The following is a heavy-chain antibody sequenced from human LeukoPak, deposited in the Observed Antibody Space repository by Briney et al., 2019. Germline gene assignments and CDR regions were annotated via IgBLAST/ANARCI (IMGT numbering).Heavy chain of an antibody. CDR1: GFTFSNNW. J-gene: IGHJ6*02. CDR3: ARGGGLDV. V-gene: IGHV3-7*03. D-gene: IGHD3-16*01. CDR2: IKPDGSDK. Sequence: AGGSLRLSCAASGFTFSNNWMNWVRQAPGKGLEWVANIKPDGSDKYYVDSVKGRFTISRDNAKNSLYLQMSNLRAVDTAVYFCARGGGLDVWGQGATVTVSS.